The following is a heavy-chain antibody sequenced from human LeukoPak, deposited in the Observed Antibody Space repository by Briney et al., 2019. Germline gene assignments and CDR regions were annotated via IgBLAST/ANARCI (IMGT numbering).Heavy chain of an antibody. CDR3: ARVDRLSRFDP. CDR1: GFTFSSYW. CDR2: ISGSGGST. D-gene: IGHD3-22*01. Sequence: GGSLRLSCAASGFTFSSYWMSWVRQAPGKGLEWVSAISGSGGSTYYADSVKGRFTISRDNSKNTLYLQMNSLRTEDTAVYYCARVDRLSRFDPWGQGTLVTVSS. V-gene: IGHV3-23*01. J-gene: IGHJ5*02.